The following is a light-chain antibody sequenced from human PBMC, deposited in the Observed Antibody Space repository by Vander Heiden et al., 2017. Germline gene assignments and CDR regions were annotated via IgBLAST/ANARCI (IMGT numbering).Light chain of an antibody. J-gene: IGKJ1*01. CDR1: QSVSSY. CDR3: QQRSNWPPTWT. Sequence: ELVLTQSPATLSLSPGERATLSCRASQSVSSYLAWYQQKPGQAPRLLIYDASDRTTGIPARFSGSGSGTDFTLTISSLKPEDFAVYNCQQRSNWPPTWTFGQGTKVEIK. V-gene: IGKV3-11*01. CDR2: DAS.